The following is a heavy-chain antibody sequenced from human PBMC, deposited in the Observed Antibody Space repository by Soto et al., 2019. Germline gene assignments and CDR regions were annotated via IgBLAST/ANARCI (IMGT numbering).Heavy chain of an antibody. Sequence: QITLKESGPTLVKPTQTLTLTCTFSGFSLSTSGVGVGWIRQPPGKALEWLALVYWDDDKRYSPSLKSRLTITKDTSKNQVVLTMTNMDPVDTATYYCAHRRIMTSWSFSDYWGQGTLVTVSS. CDR2: VYWDDDK. V-gene: IGHV2-5*02. CDR3: AHRRIMTSWSFSDY. D-gene: IGHD2-2*01. J-gene: IGHJ4*02. CDR1: GFSLSTSGVG.